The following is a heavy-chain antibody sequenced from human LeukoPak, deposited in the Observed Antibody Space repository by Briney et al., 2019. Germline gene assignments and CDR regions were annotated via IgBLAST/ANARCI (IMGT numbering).Heavy chain of an antibody. CDR2: IYYSGTT. Sequence: SETLSLTCSVSGDSITSRSYQWGWVRQPPGKGLEWIGTIYYSGTTYYNPSLQSRVTISVDTSKNQFSLKLSSVTAGDTALYYCASRPGGPEYFGSGSSPWGQGTPVTVSS. CDR1: GDSITSRSYQ. V-gene: IGHV4-39*01. J-gene: IGHJ4*02. CDR3: ASRPGGPEYFGSGSSP. D-gene: IGHD3-10*01.